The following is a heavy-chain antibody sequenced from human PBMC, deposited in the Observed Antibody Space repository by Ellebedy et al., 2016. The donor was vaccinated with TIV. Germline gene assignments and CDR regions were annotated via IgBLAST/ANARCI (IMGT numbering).Heavy chain of an antibody. J-gene: IGHJ4*02. Sequence: GESLKISCAVSGLDFPNFGMHWVRQAPGKGLEWVSYISSSSSYTNYADSVKGRFTISRDNAKNSLYLQMNSLRAEDTAIYYCVKHIGRDYGDRMDYWGQGTLVTVSS. CDR3: VKHIGRDYGDRMDY. CDR2: ISSSSSYT. V-gene: IGHV3-21*05. D-gene: IGHD4-17*01. CDR1: GLDFPNFG.